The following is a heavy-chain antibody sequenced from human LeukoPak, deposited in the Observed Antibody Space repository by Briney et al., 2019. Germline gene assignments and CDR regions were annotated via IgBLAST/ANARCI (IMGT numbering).Heavy chain of an antibody. V-gene: IGHV3-23*01. D-gene: IGHD2-15*01. J-gene: IGHJ4*02. CDR2: ITASGDRT. CDR3: ARRDIVVIVSASDY. Sequence: GESLRLSCAASGFTFSDYVMIWVRQAPGKGLEWVSGITASGDRTYYADSVQGRFTISRDNSKNRVYLQMNSLRVDDTAVYYCARRDIVVIVSASDYWGQGTLVTVSS. CDR1: GFTFSDYV.